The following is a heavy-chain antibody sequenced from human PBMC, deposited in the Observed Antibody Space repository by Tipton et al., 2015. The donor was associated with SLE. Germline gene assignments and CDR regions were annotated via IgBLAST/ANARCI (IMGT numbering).Heavy chain of an antibody. CDR3: ARSSGYDPYFDY. D-gene: IGHD5-12*01. CDR2: IYHSGST. J-gene: IGHJ4*02. V-gene: IGHV4-30-2*01. Sequence: TLSLTCAVSGGSISSYYWSWIRQPPGKGLEWIGYIYHSGSTYYNPSLKSRVTISVDRSKNQFSLKLSSVTAADTAAYYCARSSGYDPYFDYWGQGTLVTVSS. CDR1: GGSISSYY.